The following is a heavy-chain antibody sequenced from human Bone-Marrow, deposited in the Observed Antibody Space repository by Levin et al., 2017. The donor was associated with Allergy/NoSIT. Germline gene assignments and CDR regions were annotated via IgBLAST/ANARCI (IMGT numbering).Heavy chain of an antibody. V-gene: IGHV1-45*02. D-gene: IGHD6-13*01. CDR1: GYTFTYRY. Sequence: ASVKVSCKASGYTFTYRYLHWVRQAPGQALEWMGWITPFNGNTNYAQKFQDRVTITRDRSMSTAYMELSSLRSEDTAMYYCARSVSAAAQIDYWGQGTLVTVSS. J-gene: IGHJ4*02. CDR3: ARSVSAAAQIDY. CDR2: ITPFNGNT.